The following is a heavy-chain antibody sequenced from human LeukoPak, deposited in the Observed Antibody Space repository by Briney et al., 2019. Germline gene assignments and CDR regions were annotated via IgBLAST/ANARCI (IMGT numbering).Heavy chain of an antibody. J-gene: IGHJ2*01. CDR2: ISYDENTK. V-gene: IGHV3-30*03. Sequence: GGSLRLSCAASGFTFSDAWLHWVRQAPGKGLEWVAVISYDENTKYYADSVKGRFTISRDNSKNTLYLQMNSLRADDTAVYYCARRWYFDLWGRGTLVTVSS. CDR3: ARRWYFDL. CDR1: GFTFSDAW.